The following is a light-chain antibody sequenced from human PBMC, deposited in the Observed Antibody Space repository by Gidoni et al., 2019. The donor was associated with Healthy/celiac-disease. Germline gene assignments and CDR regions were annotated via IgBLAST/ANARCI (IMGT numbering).Light chain of an antibody. V-gene: IGKV1-9*01. Sequence: DIPLTQSPSFLSASVGDRVTITCRASQGISSYLAWYQQKPGKAPKLLIYAASTVQSGVPSRFSGSGSGTEFTLTISSLQPEDFATYYCQQRNSYPPTFGGGTKVEIK. CDR3: QQRNSYPPT. CDR1: QGISSY. J-gene: IGKJ4*01. CDR2: AAS.